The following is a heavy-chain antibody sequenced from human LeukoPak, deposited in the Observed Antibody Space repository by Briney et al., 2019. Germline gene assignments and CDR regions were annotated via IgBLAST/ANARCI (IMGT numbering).Heavy chain of an antibody. CDR3: ARELRPYYYDSSGYWDN. CDR1: GGTFSSYA. Sequence: ASVKVSCKASGGTFSSYAISWVRQAPGQGLEWMGGIIPIFGTANYAQKFQGRVTITADESTSTAYMKLSSLRSEDTAVYYCARELRPYYYDSSGYWDNWGQGTLVTVSS. J-gene: IGHJ4*02. CDR2: IIPIFGTA. V-gene: IGHV1-69*13. D-gene: IGHD3-22*01.